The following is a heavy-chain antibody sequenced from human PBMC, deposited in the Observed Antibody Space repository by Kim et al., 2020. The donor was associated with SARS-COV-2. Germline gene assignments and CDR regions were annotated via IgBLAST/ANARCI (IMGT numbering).Heavy chain of an antibody. CDR1: GYTFTSYA. V-gene: IGHV7-4-1*02. D-gene: IGHD3-3*01. Sequence: ASVKVSCKASGYTFTSYAMNWVRQAPGQGLEWMGWINTNTGNPTYAQGFTGRFVFSLDTSVSTAYLQISSLKAEDTAVYYCARDRRYDFWSGRNNDAFDIWGQGTMVTVSS. CDR3: ARDRRYDFWSGRNNDAFDI. J-gene: IGHJ3*02. CDR2: INTNTGNP.